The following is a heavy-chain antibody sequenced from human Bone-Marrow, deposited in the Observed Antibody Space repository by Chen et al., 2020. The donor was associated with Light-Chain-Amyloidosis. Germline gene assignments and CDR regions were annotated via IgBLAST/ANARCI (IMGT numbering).Heavy chain of an antibody. D-gene: IGHD6-13*01. J-gene: IGHJ5*02. V-gene: IGHV4-4*02. Sequence: QVQLQESGPGLVKPSGTLSLTCAVSGGSISSSNWWSWVRQPPGKGLAWIGEIYHSGSTNYNPSLKSRVTISVDKSKNQFSLKLSSVTAADTAVYYCARARIAAAGTLWFDPWGQGTLVTVSS. CDR3: ARARIAAAGTLWFDP. CDR1: GGSISSSNW. CDR2: IYHSGST.